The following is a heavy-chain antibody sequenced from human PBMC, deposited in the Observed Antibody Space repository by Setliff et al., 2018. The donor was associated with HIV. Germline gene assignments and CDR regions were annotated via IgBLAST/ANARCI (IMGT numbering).Heavy chain of an antibody. D-gene: IGHD5-12*01. V-gene: IGHV3-30*02. CDR2: IRYDGSNE. CDR3: AKDYFSGYDFRYFFDY. CDR1: GFTFSSYG. J-gene: IGHJ4*02. Sequence: GGSLRLSCAASGFTFSSYGMHWVRQAPGKGLEWVAFIRYDGSNEHYADSVKGRFTISRDNSKNTLALQMTSLRVEDTAAYYCAKDYFSGYDFRYFFDYWGQGALVTVSS.